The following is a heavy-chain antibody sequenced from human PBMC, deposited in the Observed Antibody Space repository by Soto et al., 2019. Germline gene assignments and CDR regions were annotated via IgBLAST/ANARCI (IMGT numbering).Heavy chain of an antibody. CDR1: GFTFSTYW. CDR2: INSDASHT. V-gene: IGHV3-74*01. D-gene: IGHD1-26*01. Sequence: GGSLRLSCAASGFTFSTYWMHWIRQVPGKGLEWVSRINSDASHTYYADSVKGRFTISGDNAKNTLHLEMNSLRAEDTAVYYCAREPVGPDYAMDVWGQGTTVTVSS. J-gene: IGHJ6*02. CDR3: AREPVGPDYAMDV.